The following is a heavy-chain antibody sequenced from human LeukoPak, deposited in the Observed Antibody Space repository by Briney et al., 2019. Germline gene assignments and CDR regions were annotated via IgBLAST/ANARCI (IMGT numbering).Heavy chain of an antibody. J-gene: IGHJ3*02. Sequence: SETLSLTCTVSGGSISSSSYYWGWIRQPPGKGLEWIGSIYYSGSTYYNPSLKSRVTISVDTSKNQFSLKLSSVTAADTAVYYCARFGPMTTVTDIAFDIWGQGTMVTVSS. CDR1: GGSISSSSYY. V-gene: IGHV4-39*01. CDR3: ARFGPMTTVTDIAFDI. CDR2: IYYSGST. D-gene: IGHD4-17*01.